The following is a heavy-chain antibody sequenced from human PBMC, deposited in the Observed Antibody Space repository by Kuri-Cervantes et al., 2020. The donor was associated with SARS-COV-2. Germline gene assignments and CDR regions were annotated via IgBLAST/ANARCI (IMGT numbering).Heavy chain of an antibody. V-gene: IGHV3-30*02. D-gene: IGHD2-2*02. CDR3: AKDRGAIFAKYCSSTSCYTNWFDP. Sequence: GGSLRLSCAASGFTFDDYAMHWVRQAPGKGLGWVGFVRRDESNYYYADSVKGRFTISRDNSKNTLYLQMNSLRAEDTAVYYCAKDRGAIFAKYCSSTSCYTNWFDPWGQGTLVTVSS. J-gene: IGHJ5*02. CDR2: VRRDESNY. CDR1: GFTFDDYA.